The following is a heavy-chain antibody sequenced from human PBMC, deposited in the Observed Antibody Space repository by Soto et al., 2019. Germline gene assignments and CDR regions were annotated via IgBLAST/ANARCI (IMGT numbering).Heavy chain of an antibody. V-gene: IGHV1-3*01. CDR1: GNTVPNYA. J-gene: IGHJ6*02. D-gene: IGHD5-12*01. Sequence: GASVKVSCKASGNTVPNYAIHWVRQAPGQRLEWMGWINAGNGNTKYSQKFQGRVTITRDTSTSTVHMEVRSLRSDDTAVYYCAREGVAPYYYYGMDVWGQGTPVTVSS. CDR2: INAGNGNT. CDR3: AREGVAPYYYYGMDV.